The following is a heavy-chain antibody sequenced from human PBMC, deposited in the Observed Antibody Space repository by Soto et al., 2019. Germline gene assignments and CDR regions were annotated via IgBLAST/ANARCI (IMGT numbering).Heavy chain of an antibody. J-gene: IGHJ6*02. CDR3: AREVIVATIYLRGYYGMDV. Sequence: PSQTLSLTCAISGDSVSSNSAAWNWIRQSPSRGLEWLGRTYYRSKWYNDYAVSVKSRITINPDTSKNQFSLQLNSVTPEDTAVYYCAREVIVATIYLRGYYGMDVWGQGTTVTVSS. V-gene: IGHV6-1*01. CDR2: TYYRSKWYN. CDR1: GDSVSSNSAA. D-gene: IGHD5-12*01.